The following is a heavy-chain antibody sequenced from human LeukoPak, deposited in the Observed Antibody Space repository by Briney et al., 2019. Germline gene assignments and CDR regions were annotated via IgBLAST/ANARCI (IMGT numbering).Heavy chain of an antibody. CDR1: GGSISSSSYY. D-gene: IGHD3-16*01. CDR3: ARHGTGGFGVDY. V-gene: IGHV4-39*01. J-gene: IGHJ4*02. Sequence: SETLSLTCTVSGGSISSSSYYWGWIRQPPGKGLEWIGSIYYSGSTYYNPSLKSRVTISVDTSKNQFSLKLSSVTAADTAVYYCARHGTGGFGVDYWGQGTLVTVSS. CDR2: IYYSGST.